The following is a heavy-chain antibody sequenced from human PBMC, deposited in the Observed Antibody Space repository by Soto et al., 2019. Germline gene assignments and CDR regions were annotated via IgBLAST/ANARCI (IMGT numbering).Heavy chain of an antibody. CDR2: MNPNSGNT. Sequence: GASVKVSCKASGYTFTSYDINWVRQATGQGLEWMGWMNPNSGNTGYAQKFQGRVTMTRNTSISTAYMELSSLRSEDTAVYYCARDGIGYCISTSCYYYFDYWGQGTLVTVSS. D-gene: IGHD2-2*01. CDR3: ARDGIGYCISTSCYYYFDY. V-gene: IGHV1-8*01. J-gene: IGHJ4*02. CDR1: GYTFTSYD.